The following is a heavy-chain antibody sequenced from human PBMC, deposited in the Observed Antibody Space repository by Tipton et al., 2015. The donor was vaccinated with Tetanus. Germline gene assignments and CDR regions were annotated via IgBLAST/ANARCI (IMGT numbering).Heavy chain of an antibody. Sequence: TLSLTCTVSGGSVRSGSYSWNWIRQPPGKGLEWLAYVSYSGRTNSNYSLKSRITVSQDTSKNQFSLRLTSVTAADTAVYYCARAWMVTDDRSKFDSWGQGSLVSVSS. D-gene: IGHD2-21*02. V-gene: IGHV4-61*01. J-gene: IGHJ4*02. CDR2: VSYSGRT. CDR1: GGSVRSGSYS. CDR3: ARAWMVTDDRSKFDS.